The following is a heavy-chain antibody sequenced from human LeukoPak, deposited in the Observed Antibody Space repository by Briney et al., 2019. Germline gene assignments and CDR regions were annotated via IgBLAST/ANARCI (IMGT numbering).Heavy chain of an antibody. D-gene: IGHD3-22*01. Sequence: ASVKVSCKASGYTFTNYSMHWVRQAPGQGLEWLGIINPSGGSTSYAQKLQGSVTMTRDTSTSTVYMELSSLRSEDTAVYYCARSGYDSSGHYYEVQGPFDYWGQGTLVTVSS. CDR2: INPSGGST. CDR3: ARSGYDSSGHYYEVQGPFDY. V-gene: IGHV1-46*04. J-gene: IGHJ4*02. CDR1: GYTFTNYS.